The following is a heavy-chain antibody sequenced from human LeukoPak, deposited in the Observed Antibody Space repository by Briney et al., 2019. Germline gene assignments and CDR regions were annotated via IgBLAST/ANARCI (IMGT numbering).Heavy chain of an antibody. Sequence: GGSLRLSCAASGFTFDDYAMHWVRQAPGKGLEWVSGISWNSGSIDYADSVKGRFTISRDNAKNSLYLQMNSLGAEDTALYYCAKAYNYDISGSSFDCWGQGTLVTVSS. CDR3: AKAYNYDISGSSFDC. J-gene: IGHJ4*02. D-gene: IGHD3-22*01. V-gene: IGHV3-9*01. CDR2: ISWNSGSI. CDR1: GFTFDDYA.